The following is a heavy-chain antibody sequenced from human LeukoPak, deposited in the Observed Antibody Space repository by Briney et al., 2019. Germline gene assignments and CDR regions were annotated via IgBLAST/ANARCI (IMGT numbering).Heavy chain of an antibody. CDR3: AKDGDSSGYDLSY. Sequence: GGSLRLSCAASGFIFSSYGMHWVRQAQGQGLERVAFIRYDGTKEYYADSVKGRFTISRDNSKNTLYLQMNRLRAEDTAVYFCAKDGDSSGYDLSYWGQGTLVTVSS. CDR1: GFIFSSYG. D-gene: IGHD3-22*01. V-gene: IGHV3-30*02. CDR2: IRYDGTKE. J-gene: IGHJ4*02.